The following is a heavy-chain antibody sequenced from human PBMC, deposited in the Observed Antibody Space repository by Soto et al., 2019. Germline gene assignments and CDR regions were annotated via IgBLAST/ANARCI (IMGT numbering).Heavy chain of an antibody. CDR1: GGSFSGYY. Sequence: SETLSLTCAVYGGSFSGYYWSWIRQPPGKGLEWIGEINHSGSTNYNPSLKSRVTISVDTSKNQFSLKLSSVTAADTAVYYCARGKAARTDYYYYGMDVWGQGTTVTVSS. CDR3: ARGKAARTDYYYYGMDV. J-gene: IGHJ6*02. D-gene: IGHD6-6*01. CDR2: INHSGST. V-gene: IGHV4-34*01.